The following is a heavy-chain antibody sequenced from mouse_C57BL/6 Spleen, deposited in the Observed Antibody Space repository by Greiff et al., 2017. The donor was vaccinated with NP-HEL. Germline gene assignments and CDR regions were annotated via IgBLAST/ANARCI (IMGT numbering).Heavy chain of an antibody. CDR3: ARGTGDWYFDV. J-gene: IGHJ1*03. V-gene: IGHV5-6*01. D-gene: IGHD4-1*01. Sequence: EVKLMESGGDLVKPGGSLKLSCAASGFTFSSYSMSWVRQTPDKRLEWVATISSGGSYTYYPDSVKGRFTISRDNAKNTLYLQMSSLKSEDTAMYYCARGTGDWYFDVWGTGTTVTVSS. CDR1: GFTFSSYS. CDR2: ISSGGSYT.